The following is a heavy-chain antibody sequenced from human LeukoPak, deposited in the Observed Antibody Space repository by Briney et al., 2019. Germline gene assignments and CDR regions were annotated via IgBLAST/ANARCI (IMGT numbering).Heavy chain of an antibody. Sequence: SETLSLTCTVSGASISGYYWSWIRQPPGKRLEWIGYIISTGTINYNPSLKSRVTISIDTSKNQFSLRLTSVTAADTAVYYCVRDSPYSSGWYRFFDLWGRGTLVTVSS. CDR1: GASISGYY. J-gene: IGHJ2*01. CDR3: VRDSPYSSGWYRFFDL. CDR2: IISTGTI. V-gene: IGHV4-59*12. D-gene: IGHD6-19*01.